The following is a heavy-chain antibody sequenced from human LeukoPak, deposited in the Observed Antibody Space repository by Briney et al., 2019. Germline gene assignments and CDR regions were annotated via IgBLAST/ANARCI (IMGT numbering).Heavy chain of an antibody. V-gene: IGHV3-48*03. D-gene: IGHD2-2*01. CDR1: GFTFSSYE. J-gene: IGHJ4*02. Sequence: GGSLRLSCAASGFTFSSYEMNWVRQAPGKGLEWVSYISSSGSTIYYADSVKGRFTISRDNAKNSLYLQMNSLRAEDTAVYYCAREAAYCSSTSCSPTIDYWGQGTLVTVSS. CDR2: ISSSGSTI. CDR3: AREAAYCSSTSCSPTIDY.